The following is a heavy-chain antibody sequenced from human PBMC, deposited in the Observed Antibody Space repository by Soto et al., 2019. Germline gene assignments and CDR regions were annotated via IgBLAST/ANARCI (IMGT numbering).Heavy chain of an antibody. CDR3: ASEIRMVRGWGYYYYGMDV. D-gene: IGHD3-10*01. CDR1: GYTFTSYY. J-gene: IGHJ6*02. CDR2: INPSGGST. V-gene: IGHV1-46*01. Sequence: EASVKVSCKASGYTFTSYYMHWVRQAPGQGLEWMGIINPSGGSTSYAQKFQGRVTMTRDTSTSTVYMELSSLRSEDTAVYYCASEIRMVRGWGYYYYGMDVWGQGTTVTVSS.